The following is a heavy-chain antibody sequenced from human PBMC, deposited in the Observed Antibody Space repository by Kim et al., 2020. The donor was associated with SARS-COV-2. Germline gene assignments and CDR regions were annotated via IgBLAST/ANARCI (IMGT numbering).Heavy chain of an antibody. J-gene: IGHJ4*02. CDR3: ASDNYDILDFDY. CDR1: GGSISSSSYY. CDR2: IYYSGST. Sequence: SETLSLICTVSGGSISSSSYYWGWIRQPPGKGLGWIGSIYYSGSTYYNPSLKSRVTISGDTSKNQFSLKLSSVTAADTAVYYCASDNYDILDFDYWGQGTLVTVSS. V-gene: IGHV4-39*01. D-gene: IGHD3-9*01.